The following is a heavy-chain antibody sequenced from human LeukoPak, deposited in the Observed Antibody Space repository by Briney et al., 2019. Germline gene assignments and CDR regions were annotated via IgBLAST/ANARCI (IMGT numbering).Heavy chain of an antibody. CDR2: IYYSGST. Sequence: SETLSLTCTVSGGSISSYYWSWIRQPPGKGLEWIGYIYYSGSTNYNPSLKSRVTISVDTSKNQFSLKLSSVTAADTAVYYCARSDGYTIRHWGRGTLVTVSA. J-gene: IGHJ4*02. V-gene: IGHV4-59*01. CDR1: GGSISSYY. CDR3: ARSDGYTIRH. D-gene: IGHD2-21*01.